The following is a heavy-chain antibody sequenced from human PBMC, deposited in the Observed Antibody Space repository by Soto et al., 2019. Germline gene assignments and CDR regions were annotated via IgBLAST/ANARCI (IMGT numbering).Heavy chain of an antibody. CDR2: IYYSGST. CDR3: ARQGHYYDSAGPWLWAFDI. CDR1: GRSITSSSYY. Sequence: SDTLSLTCTVAGRSITSSSYYWGWIREPPGKGLEWIGSIYYSGSTYYNPSLKSRVTISVDTSKNQFSLKLSSVTAADTAVYYCARQGHYYDSAGPWLWAFDIWGQGTMVTVS. V-gene: IGHV4-39*01. D-gene: IGHD3-22*01. J-gene: IGHJ3*02.